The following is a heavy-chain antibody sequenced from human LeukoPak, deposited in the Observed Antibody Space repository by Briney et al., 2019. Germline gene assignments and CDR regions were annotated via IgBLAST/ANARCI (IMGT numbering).Heavy chain of an antibody. V-gene: IGHV1-2*02. CDR1: GYTFTGYY. CDR2: INPNSGGT. D-gene: IGHD3-10*01. J-gene: IGHJ6*02. CDR3: AREGVRMDLSYYYGMDV. Sequence: ASVKVSCKASGYTFTGYYMHWVRQAPGQGLEWMGWINPNSGGTNYAQKFQGRVTMTRDTSISTAYMALSRLRSDDTAVYYCAREGVRMDLSYYYGMDVWGQGTTVTVSS.